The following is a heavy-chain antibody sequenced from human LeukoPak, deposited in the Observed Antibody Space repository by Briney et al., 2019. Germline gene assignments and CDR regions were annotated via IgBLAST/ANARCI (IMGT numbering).Heavy chain of an antibody. CDR3: ARVDILTGLYYFDY. Sequence: GGSLRLSCAASGFTFSSYSMNWVRQAPGKGLEWVSSISSSSSYIYYADSVKGRFTISRDNAKNSLYLQMNSLRAEDTAVYYCARVDILTGLYYFDYWGLGTLVTVSS. V-gene: IGHV3-21*01. D-gene: IGHD3-9*01. J-gene: IGHJ4*02. CDR2: ISSSSSYI. CDR1: GFTFSSYS.